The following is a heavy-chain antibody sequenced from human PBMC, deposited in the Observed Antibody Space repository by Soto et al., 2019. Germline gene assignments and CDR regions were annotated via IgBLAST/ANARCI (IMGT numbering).Heavy chain of an antibody. V-gene: IGHV3-9*01. Sequence: EVQLVESGGGLVQPGRSLRLSCAASGFTFDDYAMHWVRQAPGKGLEWVSGINWNSNNIGYADSVKGRFTISRDNAKNSLYLQLNSLRAEDTALYYCAKAIVHSSGWYYFDYWGQGTLVTVSS. J-gene: IGHJ4*02. CDR1: GFTFDDYA. D-gene: IGHD6-19*01. CDR3: AKAIVHSSGWYYFDY. CDR2: INWNSNNI.